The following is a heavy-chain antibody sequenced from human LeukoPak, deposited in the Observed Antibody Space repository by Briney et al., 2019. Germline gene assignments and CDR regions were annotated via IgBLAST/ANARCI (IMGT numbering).Heavy chain of an antibody. J-gene: IGHJ4*02. CDR3: ATSPGYSSTDPFDY. CDR1: GGTFSSYA. V-gene: IGHV1-69*04. D-gene: IGHD6-13*01. CDR2: IIPILGIA. Sequence: GSSVKVSCKASGGTFSSYAISWVRQAPGQGLEWMGRIIPILGIANYAQKFQGRVTITADKSTSTAYMELSSLRSEDTAVYYCATSPGYSSTDPFDYWGQGTLVTVSS.